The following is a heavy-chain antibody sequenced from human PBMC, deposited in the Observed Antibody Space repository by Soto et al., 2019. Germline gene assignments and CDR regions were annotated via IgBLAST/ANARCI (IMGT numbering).Heavy chain of an antibody. V-gene: IGHV3-21*01. J-gene: IGHJ5*02. CDR2: ISRNSAYI. CDR1: GFTFRSFT. CDR3: TRDASRDSSARGWFDP. D-gene: IGHD6-13*01. Sequence: GGSLRLSCAASGFTFRSFTMNWVRQAPGKGLEWVSTISRNSAYIYYTDALRGRFTISRDNAKNSLHLQMNSLIAEDTAVYYCTRDASRDSSARGWFDPWGPGTLVTVSS.